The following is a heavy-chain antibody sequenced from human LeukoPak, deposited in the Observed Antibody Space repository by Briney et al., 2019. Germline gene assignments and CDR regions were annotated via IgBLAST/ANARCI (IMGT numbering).Heavy chain of an antibody. CDR1: GGSISSSSYY. J-gene: IGHJ4*02. CDR2: TYYSGST. Sequence: SETLSLTCTVSGGSISSSSYYWGWIRQPPGKGLEWIGSTYYSGSTYYNPSLKSRVTISVDTSKNQFSLKLSSVTAADTAVYYCARLRRLQFSYWGQGTLVTVSS. D-gene: IGHD4-17*01. V-gene: IGHV4-39*01. CDR3: ARLRRLQFSY.